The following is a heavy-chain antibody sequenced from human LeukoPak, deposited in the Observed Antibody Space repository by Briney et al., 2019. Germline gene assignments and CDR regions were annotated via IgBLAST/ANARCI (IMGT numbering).Heavy chain of an antibody. V-gene: IGHV3-21*01. CDR2: ISSSSSYI. Sequence: GGSLRLSCAASGFTFSSYSMNWVRQAPGKGLEWVSSISSSSSYIYYADSVKGRFTISRDNAKNSLYLQMNSLRAEDTAVYYCARGIRGSLVSDYWGQGTLVTVSS. CDR1: GFTFSSYS. CDR3: ARGIRGSLVSDY. D-gene: IGHD3-3*02. J-gene: IGHJ4*02.